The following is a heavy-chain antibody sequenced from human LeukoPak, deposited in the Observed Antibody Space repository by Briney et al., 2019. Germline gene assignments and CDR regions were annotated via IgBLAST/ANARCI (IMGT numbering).Heavy chain of an antibody. D-gene: IGHD2-8*02. V-gene: IGHV5-51*01. Sequence: GESLKISCKAYEYSFSTNWIGWVLQMPGKGLEWMGLIYPGDSQSKYSPSFQGHVTFSADTSRNTAYLQWNSLKASDTAMYYCARYNAWCLDFWGQGTMIYVSS. CDR1: EYSFSTNW. CDR3: ARYNAWCLDF. J-gene: IGHJ4*02. CDR2: IYPGDSQS.